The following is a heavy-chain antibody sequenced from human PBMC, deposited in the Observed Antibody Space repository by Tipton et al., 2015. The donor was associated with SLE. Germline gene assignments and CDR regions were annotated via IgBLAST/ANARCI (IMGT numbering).Heavy chain of an antibody. CDR1: GFTFSSYG. D-gene: IGHD1-20*01. CDR3: APNWNDGGFDY. CDR2: IWYDGSNK. Sequence: SLRLSCAASGFTFSSYGMHWVRQAPGKGLEWVAVIWYDGSNKYYADSVKGRFTIARDNSKNTLYLQMNSLRAEDTAVYYCAPNWNDGGFDYWGQGTLVTVSS. V-gene: IGHV3-33*08. J-gene: IGHJ4*02.